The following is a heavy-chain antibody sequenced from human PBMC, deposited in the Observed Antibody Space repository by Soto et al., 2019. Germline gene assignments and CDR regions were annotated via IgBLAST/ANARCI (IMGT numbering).Heavy chain of an antibody. Sequence: QEQLVQSGAEVKQPGASVRVSCKASGNTHTIYFIHWLRQARGQGLEWMGWINSVSGGTNYAHKFQGRVPMTRDTSTTTPFMELNGLRSDDAAVYFCARGGSYYAHWGQGTLVTVSS. D-gene: IGHD3-10*01. J-gene: IGHJ4*02. CDR3: ARGGSYYAH. V-gene: IGHV1-2*02. CDR1: GNTHTIYF. CDR2: INSVSGGT.